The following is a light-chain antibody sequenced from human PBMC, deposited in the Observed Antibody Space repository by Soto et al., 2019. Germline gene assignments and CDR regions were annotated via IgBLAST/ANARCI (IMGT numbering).Light chain of an antibody. Sequence: QSVLTQPASVSGSPGQSITISCTGTSSDVGGYNYVSWYQQHPGKAPKLMIYDVSNRPSGVSNRFSGSKSGNTASLTISGLQAEYEADYYCSSYTSSSTGVFGTGTEVTVL. CDR2: DVS. V-gene: IGLV2-14*01. CDR1: SSDVGGYNY. J-gene: IGLJ1*01. CDR3: SSYTSSSTGV.